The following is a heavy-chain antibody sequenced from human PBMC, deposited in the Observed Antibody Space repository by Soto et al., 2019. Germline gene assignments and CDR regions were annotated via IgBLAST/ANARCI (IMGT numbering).Heavy chain of an antibody. D-gene: IGHD4-17*01. Sequence: PSETLSLTCAVYGGSFSGYYWSWIRQPPGKGLEWIGEINHSGSTNYNPSLKSRVTISVDTSKNQFSLKLSSVTAADTAVYYCARSATVTTSVLYYYYMDVWGKGTTVTVSS. CDR2: INHSGST. J-gene: IGHJ6*03. CDR3: ARSATVTTSVLYYYYMDV. V-gene: IGHV4-34*01. CDR1: GGSFSGYY.